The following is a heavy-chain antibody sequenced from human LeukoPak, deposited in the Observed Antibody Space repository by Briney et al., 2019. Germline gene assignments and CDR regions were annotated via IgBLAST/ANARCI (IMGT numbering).Heavy chain of an antibody. D-gene: IGHD2-15*01. CDR3: AKHEDIVVVVAATFDY. CDR1: GFTFSSYA. V-gene: IGHV3-23*01. Sequence: GGSLRLSCAASGFTFSSYAMSWVRQAPGKGLEWVSAISGSGGSTYYADSVKGRFTISRDNSKNTLYLQMNSLRAEDTAVYYCAKHEDIVVVVAATFDYWGQGTLVTVSS. J-gene: IGHJ4*02. CDR2: ISGSGGST.